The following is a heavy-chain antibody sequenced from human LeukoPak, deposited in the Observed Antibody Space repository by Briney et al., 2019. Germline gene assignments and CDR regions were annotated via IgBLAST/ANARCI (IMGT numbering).Heavy chain of an antibody. CDR2: ISSSSSTI. CDR3: ARDPTSGPSDAFDI. J-gene: IGHJ3*02. Sequence: GGSLRLSCAASGLTFSSYSMNWVREAPGQGLEWVSYISSSSSTIYYADSVKGRFTISRDNAKNSLYLQMNSLRVDVTAVYYCARDPTSGPSDAFDIWGQGTMVTVSS. CDR1: GLTFSSYS. D-gene: IGHD2-2*01. V-gene: IGHV3-48*01.